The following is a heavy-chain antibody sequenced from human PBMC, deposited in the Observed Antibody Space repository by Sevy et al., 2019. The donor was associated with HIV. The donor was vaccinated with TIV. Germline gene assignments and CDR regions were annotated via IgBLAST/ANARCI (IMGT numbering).Heavy chain of an antibody. V-gene: IGHV3-7*03. J-gene: IGHJ4*02. CDR1: GFTFSGSW. CDR3: ARDRAYSALDY. D-gene: IGHD5-18*01. Sequence: GGSLRLSCVASGFTFSGSWMTWVRQAPGKGLERIAFINEDGSRLGYVDSVRGRFTISRENTKNSLYLQMNSLRAEDTAVYFCARDRAYSALDYWGQRTLVTVSS. CDR2: INEDGSRL.